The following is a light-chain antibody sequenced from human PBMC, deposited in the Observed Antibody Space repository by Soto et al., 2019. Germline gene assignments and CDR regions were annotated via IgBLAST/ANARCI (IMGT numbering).Light chain of an antibody. Sequence: DIPMTQSPSSLSASVGDRVTITCRASQSITNYLNWYQHKPGKAPKLLVYAASSWQSGVPSRFSGSGSGTDFTLTISSLQPEDFATYFCQQSHNMPFTFGPGTKVDIK. CDR2: AAS. CDR1: QSITNY. V-gene: IGKV1-39*01. CDR3: QQSHNMPFT. J-gene: IGKJ3*01.